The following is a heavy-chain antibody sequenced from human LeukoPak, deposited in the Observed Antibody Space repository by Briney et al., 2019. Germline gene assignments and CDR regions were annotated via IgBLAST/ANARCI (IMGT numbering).Heavy chain of an antibody. CDR3: ARGSGYSYGPPDFLF. CDR1: GFTFSSYS. Sequence: GGSLRLSCAASGFTFSSYSMNWVRQAPGKGLEGVLSISISSSYIYYADSVKGRFTISRDNAKNSLYLQMTSLRAEDTAVYYCARGSGYSYGPPDFLFWARGPLVRLPS. J-gene: IGHJ4*02. D-gene: IGHD5-18*01. CDR2: ISISSSYI. V-gene: IGHV3-21*01.